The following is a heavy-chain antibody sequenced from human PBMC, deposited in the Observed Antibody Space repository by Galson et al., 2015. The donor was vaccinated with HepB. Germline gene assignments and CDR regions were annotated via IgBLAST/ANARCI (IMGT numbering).Heavy chain of an antibody. CDR1: GFTFTNYA. V-gene: IGHV3-23*01. Sequence: SLRLSCAASGFTFTNYAMSWVRQAPGKGLEWVSSISGGNTYYADSVKGRFTISRDNSKNTVSLQMNSLRADDTAVYYCAKDLVATSRLPQMFDYWGQGALVTVSS. CDR2: ISGGNT. CDR3: AKDLVATSRLPQMFDY. D-gene: IGHD5-18*01. J-gene: IGHJ4*02.